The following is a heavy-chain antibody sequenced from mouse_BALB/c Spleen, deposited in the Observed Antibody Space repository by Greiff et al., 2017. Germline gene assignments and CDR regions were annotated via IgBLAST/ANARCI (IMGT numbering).Heavy chain of an antibody. D-gene: IGHD1-1*01. CDR2: INPNNGGT. Sequence: VQLQQSGPELVKPGASVKIPCKASGYTFTDYNMDWVKQSHGKSLEWIGDINPNNGGTIYNQKFKGKATLTVDKSSSTAYIELRSLTSEDTAVYYCARLNYGSSYFDYWGQGTTLTVSS. V-gene: IGHV1-18*01. CDR3: ARLNYGSSYFDY. CDR1: GYTFTDYN. J-gene: IGHJ2*01.